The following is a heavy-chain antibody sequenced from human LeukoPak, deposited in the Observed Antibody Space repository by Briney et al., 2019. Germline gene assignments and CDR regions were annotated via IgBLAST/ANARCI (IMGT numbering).Heavy chain of an antibody. Sequence: WASVKVSCKASGGTFNNLTLTWLRHAPGQGLEWMGKIIPALGVANHAPKFLPRVTLTADPSTGTAHMELRSLKSDDTAIYYCARRIQAPSALLDFFDPWGQGTLVTVSS. CDR1: GGTFNNLT. D-gene: IGHD3-3*02. CDR3: ARRIQAPSALLDFFDP. J-gene: IGHJ5*02. V-gene: IGHV1-69*02. CDR2: IIPALGVA.